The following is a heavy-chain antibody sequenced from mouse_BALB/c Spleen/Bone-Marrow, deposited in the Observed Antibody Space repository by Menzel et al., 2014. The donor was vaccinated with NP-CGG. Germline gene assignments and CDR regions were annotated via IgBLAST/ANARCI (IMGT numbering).Heavy chain of an antibody. Sequence: VQLQQSGTVQARPGASVKMSCKASGYSFTSYWMHWVKQRPGQGLEWIGAIYPGNSDTSYNQKFKGKAKLTAVTSASTAYMELSSLTNEDSAVYYCTRYYYGRYYAMDYWGQGTSVTVSS. CDR1: GYSFTSYW. D-gene: IGHD1-1*01. V-gene: IGHV1-5*01. J-gene: IGHJ4*01. CDR3: TRYYYGRYYAMDY. CDR2: IYPGNSDT.